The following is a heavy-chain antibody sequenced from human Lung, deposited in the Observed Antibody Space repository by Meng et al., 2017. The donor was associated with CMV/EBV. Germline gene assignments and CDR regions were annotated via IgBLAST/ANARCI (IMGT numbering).Heavy chain of an antibody. CDR2: IISEADGGTT. V-gene: IGHV3-15*01. Sequence: SGCTFSNAWRSWVRQAPGKGLEWVGRIISEADGGTTHHAAPVKGRFTISRDDSKNTLYLQMNSLKTEDTAMYYCATDLYYDDSGLRDYWGRGTLVTVSS. CDR3: ATDLYYDDSGLRDY. J-gene: IGHJ4*02. D-gene: IGHD3-22*01. CDR1: GCTFSNAW.